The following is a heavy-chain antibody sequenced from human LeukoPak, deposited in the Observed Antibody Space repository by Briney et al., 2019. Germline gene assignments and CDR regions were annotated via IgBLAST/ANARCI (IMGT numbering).Heavy chain of an antibody. CDR1: GYTFTGYY. D-gene: IGHD3-10*01. CDR2: INANSGGT. J-gene: IGHJ3*02. Sequence: GASVKVSCKASGYTFTGYYMHWVRQAPGQGLEWMGWINANSGGTNYAQKFQGRVTMTRDTSISTAYMELSRLTSDDTAVYYCARDGSGSPYDAFDIWGQGTMVTVSS. CDR3: ARDGSGSPYDAFDI. V-gene: IGHV1-2*02.